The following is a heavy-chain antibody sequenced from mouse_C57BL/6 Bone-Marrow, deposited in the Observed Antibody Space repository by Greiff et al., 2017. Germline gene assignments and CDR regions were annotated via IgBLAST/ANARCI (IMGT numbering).Heavy chain of an antibody. V-gene: IGHV5-12*01. CDR3: ARQEGFAY. CDR1: GFTFSDYY. Sequence: EVQRVESGGGLVQPGGSLKLSCAASGFTFSDYYMYWVRQTPEKRLEWVAYISNGGGSTYYPDTVKGRFTISRDNAKNTLYLQMSRLKSEDTAMYYCARQEGFAYWGQGNLVTVSA. CDR2: ISNGGGST. J-gene: IGHJ3*01.